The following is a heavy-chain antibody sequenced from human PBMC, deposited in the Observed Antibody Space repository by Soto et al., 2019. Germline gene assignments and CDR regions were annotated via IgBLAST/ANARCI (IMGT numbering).Heavy chain of an antibody. J-gene: IGHJ6*02. Sequence: SVKVSCKASGFTFTSSAMQWVRRARGQRLEWIGWIVVGSGNTNYAQKFQERVTITRDMSTSTAYMELSSLRSEDTAVYYCAAAIDVLLWFGESGYYGMDVWGQGTTVTVSS. CDR2: IVVGSGNT. CDR3: AAAIDVLLWFGESGYYGMDV. D-gene: IGHD3-10*01. CDR1: GFTFTSSA. V-gene: IGHV1-58*02.